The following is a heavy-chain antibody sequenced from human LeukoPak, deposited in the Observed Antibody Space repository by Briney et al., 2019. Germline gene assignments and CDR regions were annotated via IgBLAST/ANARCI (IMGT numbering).Heavy chain of an antibody. CDR2: IYPGDSDT. CDR3: ARHSRVEMATTIDY. CDR1: GYSFTSYW. Sequence: GESLKISCRGSGYSFTSYWICWVREMPGKGLEWMGIIYPGDSDTRYSPSFQGQVTISADKSISTAYLQWSSLKASDTAMYYCARHSRVEMATTIDYWGQGTLVTVSS. V-gene: IGHV5-51*01. D-gene: IGHD5-24*01. J-gene: IGHJ4*02.